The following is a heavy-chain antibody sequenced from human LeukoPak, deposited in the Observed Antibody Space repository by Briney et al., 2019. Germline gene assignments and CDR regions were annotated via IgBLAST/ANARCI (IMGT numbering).Heavy chain of an antibody. Sequence: SETLSLTCTVSGGSISSGGYYWSWIRQPPGKGLEWIGEINHSGSTNYNPSLKSRVTISVDTSKNQFSLKLSSVTAADTAVYYCARARSRNYDYWGQGTLVTVSS. D-gene: IGHD4-11*01. J-gene: IGHJ4*02. CDR3: ARARSRNYDY. CDR2: INHSGST. V-gene: IGHV4-39*07. CDR1: GGSISSGGYY.